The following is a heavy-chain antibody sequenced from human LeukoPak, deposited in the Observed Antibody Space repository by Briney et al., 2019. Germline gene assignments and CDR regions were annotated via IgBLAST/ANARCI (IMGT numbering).Heavy chain of an antibody. CDR1: GFTVSSNY. Sequence: GGSLRLSCGASGFTVSSNYMSWVRQAPGKGLEWVSVIYSGGSTYYADSVKGRFTISRDNSKNTLYLQMNSLRAEDTAVYYCARGLVYDYWGQGTLVTVSS. V-gene: IGHV3-66*01. CDR2: IYSGGST. D-gene: IGHD2-2*02. J-gene: IGHJ4*02. CDR3: ARGLVYDY.